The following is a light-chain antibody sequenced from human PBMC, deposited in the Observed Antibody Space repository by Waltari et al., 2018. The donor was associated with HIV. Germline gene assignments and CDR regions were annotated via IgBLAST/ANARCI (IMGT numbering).Light chain of an antibody. Sequence: SNELTQPPSVLVSPGQTARITCSGAALANHYTYWFQQKPGQAPVLVIYKDTERPSGIPERFSGSRSGTTVKLTISGVQAEDEADYYCQSGGSSGSWVFGGGTKLTVL. V-gene: IGLV3-25*03. CDR1: ALANHY. J-gene: IGLJ3*02. CDR3: QSGGSSGSWV. CDR2: KDT.